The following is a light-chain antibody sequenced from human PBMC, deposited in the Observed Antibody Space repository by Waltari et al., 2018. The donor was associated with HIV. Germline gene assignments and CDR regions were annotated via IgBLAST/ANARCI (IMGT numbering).Light chain of an antibody. CDR3: QQYNNWPPWT. V-gene: IGKV3-15*01. CDR1: QCVRSN. Sequence: EIVMTQSPATLSVSPGERATLSCRASQCVRSNLAWYQQKPGQAPRLLIYGASTRATGIPARFSGSESGTEFTLTISSLQSEDFAVYYCQQYNNWPPWTFGQGTKVEIK. J-gene: IGKJ1*01. CDR2: GAS.